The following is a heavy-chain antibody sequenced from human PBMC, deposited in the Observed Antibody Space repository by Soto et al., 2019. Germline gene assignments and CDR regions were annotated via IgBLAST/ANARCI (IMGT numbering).Heavy chain of an antibody. J-gene: IGHJ5*01. Sequence: GTVGLCCAASGFCISSYYMNWVRQAPGEGLEWGSYISSSGSNIYYADSVKGRFTISRDNGRNSLYLQMNSLRAEDTAVYYCARGNTSLGSCGPGTPVT. CDR2: ISSSGSNI. V-gene: IGHV3-48*03. CDR1: GFCISSYY. CDR3: ARGNTSLGS.